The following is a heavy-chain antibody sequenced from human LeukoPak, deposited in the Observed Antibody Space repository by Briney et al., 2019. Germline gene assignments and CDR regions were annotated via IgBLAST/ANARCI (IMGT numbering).Heavy chain of an antibody. CDR3: AKEVPGSGWSFDY. CDR2: LNSGGSK. D-gene: IGHD6-19*01. Sequence: GGSLRLSCAASGFTFSNYAMSWVSQAPGKGLEWVSSLNSGGSKYYADSVKGRFTISRDNSKSTLYVQMNSLRAEDTAIYYCAKEVPGSGWSFDYWGQGTLVTVSS. J-gene: IGHJ4*02. CDR1: GFTFSNYA. V-gene: IGHV3-23*01.